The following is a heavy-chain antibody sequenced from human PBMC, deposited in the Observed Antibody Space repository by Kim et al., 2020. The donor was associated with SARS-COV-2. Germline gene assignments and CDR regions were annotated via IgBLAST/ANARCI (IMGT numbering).Heavy chain of an antibody. D-gene: IGHD2-2*01. CDR3: AKRTGYCSSTSCQWAGYYFDY. J-gene: IGHJ4*02. CDR2: ISGSGGST. Sequence: GGSLRLSCAASGFTFSSYAMSWVRQAPGNGLEWVSAISGSGGSTYYADSVKGRFTISRDNSKNTLYLQMNSLRAEDTAVYYCAKRTGYCSSTSCQWAGYYFDYWGQGTLVTVSS. V-gene: IGHV3-23*01. CDR1: GFTFSSYA.